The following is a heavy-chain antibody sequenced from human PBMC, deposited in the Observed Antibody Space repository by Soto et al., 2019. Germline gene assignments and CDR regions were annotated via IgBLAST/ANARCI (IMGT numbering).Heavy chain of an antibody. Sequence: QVQLVQSGAEVKKPGASVMVSCKASGYTFTSYGISWVRQAPGQGLEWMGWISAYNGNTNYAQKLQGRVTMTTDTSTSTAYMELRSLRSDDTAVYYCARDQDDYYDSSGYFPFGAFDIWGQGTMVTVSS. D-gene: IGHD3-22*01. J-gene: IGHJ3*02. CDR1: GYTFTSYG. CDR2: ISAYNGNT. V-gene: IGHV1-18*01. CDR3: ARDQDDYYDSSGYFPFGAFDI.